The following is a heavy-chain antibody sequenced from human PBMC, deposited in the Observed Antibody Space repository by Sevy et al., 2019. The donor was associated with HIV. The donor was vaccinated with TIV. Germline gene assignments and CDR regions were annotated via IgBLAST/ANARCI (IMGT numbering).Heavy chain of an antibody. Sequence: GGSLRLSCAASGFTFSSYGMHWVRQAPGKGLEWVAGIWYDGNNKDYADSVKGRFTISRDNSKNTVYLQMNSLRAEDTAVYYCAKGIVAAGYYFDFWGQGTLVTVSS. CDR2: IWYDGNNK. D-gene: IGHD6-13*01. J-gene: IGHJ4*02. CDR3: AKGIVAAGYYFDF. V-gene: IGHV3-33*06. CDR1: GFTFSSYG.